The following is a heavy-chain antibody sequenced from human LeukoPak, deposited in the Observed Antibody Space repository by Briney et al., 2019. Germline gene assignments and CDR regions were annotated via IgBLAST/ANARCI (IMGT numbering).Heavy chain of an antibody. CDR3: AKDDRAMITFGGVID. CDR1: GFTFDDYA. V-gene: IGHV3-9*03. J-gene: IGHJ1*01. Sequence: TGRSLRLSXAASGFTFDDYAMHWVRQAPGKGLEWVSGISWNSGSIGYADSVKGRFTISRDNAKNSLYLQMNSLRAEDMALYYCAKDDRAMITFGGVIDWGQGTLVTVSS. D-gene: IGHD3-16*02. CDR2: ISWNSGSI.